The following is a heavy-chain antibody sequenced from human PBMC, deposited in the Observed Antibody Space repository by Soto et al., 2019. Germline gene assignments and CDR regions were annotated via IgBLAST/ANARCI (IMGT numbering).Heavy chain of an antibody. J-gene: IGHJ6*02. Sequence: SETLSLTCTVSGGSISSGGYYWSWIRQHPGKGLEWIGYIYYSGSTYYNPSLKSRVTISVDTSKNQFSLKLSSVTAADTAVYYCARTLGSTGYDVYYYYGMDVWGQGTTVTVSS. CDR1: GGSISSGGYY. CDR2: IYYSGST. D-gene: IGHD3-9*01. CDR3: ARTLGSTGYDVYYYYGMDV. V-gene: IGHV4-31*03.